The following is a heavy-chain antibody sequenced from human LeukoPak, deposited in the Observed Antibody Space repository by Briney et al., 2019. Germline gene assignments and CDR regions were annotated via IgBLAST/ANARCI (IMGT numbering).Heavy chain of an antibody. Sequence: GGCLRLSCAASGFTFSSYGMHWVRQAPGKGLEWVAVISYDGSNKYYADSVKGRFTISRDNAKNSLYLQMNSLRAEDTAVYYCARDRYWAVAGTFNYWGQGTLVTVSS. CDR2: ISYDGSNK. D-gene: IGHD6-19*01. J-gene: IGHJ4*02. CDR3: ARDRYWAVAGTFNY. V-gene: IGHV3-30*03. CDR1: GFTFSSYG.